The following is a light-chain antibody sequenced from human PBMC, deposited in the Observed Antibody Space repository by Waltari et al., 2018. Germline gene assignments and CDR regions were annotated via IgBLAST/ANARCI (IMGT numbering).Light chain of an antibody. J-gene: IGKJ2*01. CDR1: KNIGNN. CDR3: QQYNEWPYT. CDR2: VTS. V-gene: IGKV3-15*01. Sequence: ETIITQSPATLSVSPGESATLSCRASKNIGNNLAWYQQTPGQAPRLLIYVTSSRSTGIPGRFFGAGSGTDFTLTISSLQSEDFGVYYCQQYNEWPYTFGQGTKVDLK.